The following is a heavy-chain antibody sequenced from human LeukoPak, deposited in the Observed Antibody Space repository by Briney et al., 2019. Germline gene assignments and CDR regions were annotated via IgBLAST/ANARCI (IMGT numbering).Heavy chain of an antibody. CDR2: IYYSGST. Sequence: PSETLSLTCTVSGGSINSSNHYWGWIRQPPGKGLEWIGSIYYSGSTYYNPSLKSRVTTSIDTSKNQFSLKLSSVTAADTAVYYCARDQLLWFGETTTGAFDIWGQGTMVTVSS. D-gene: IGHD3-10*01. J-gene: IGHJ3*02. CDR3: ARDQLLWFGETTTGAFDI. CDR1: GGSINSSNHY. V-gene: IGHV4-39*07.